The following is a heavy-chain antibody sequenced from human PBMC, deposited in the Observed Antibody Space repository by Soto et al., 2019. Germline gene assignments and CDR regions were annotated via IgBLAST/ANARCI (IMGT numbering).Heavy chain of an antibody. Sequence: GGSLRLSCAASGFTVSSYAMHWVRQAPGKGLEWVAVISYDGSNKYYADSVKGRFTISRDNSKNTLYLQMNSLRAEDTAVYYCARPLWRDDYNWGYFDLWGRGTLVTVSA. D-gene: IGHD4-4*01. CDR3: ARPLWRDDYNWGYFDL. V-gene: IGHV3-30-3*01. J-gene: IGHJ2*01. CDR2: ISYDGSNK. CDR1: GFTVSSYA.